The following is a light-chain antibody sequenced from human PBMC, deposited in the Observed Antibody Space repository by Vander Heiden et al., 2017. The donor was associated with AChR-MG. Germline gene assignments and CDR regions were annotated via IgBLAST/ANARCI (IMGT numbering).Light chain of an antibody. CDR3: QQYVSSPRT. CDR2: GAS. V-gene: IGKV3-20*01. J-gene: IGKJ2*01. CDR1: QSVSSNY. Sequence: IVFTQSPGTLSLSPGERATLSCRASQSVSSNYLAWYQQKPGQAPRLLIYGASSRATGIPDRFSGSGSGTDFTLTISRLEAEDFAVYYCQQYVSSPRTFGQGTKLEIK.